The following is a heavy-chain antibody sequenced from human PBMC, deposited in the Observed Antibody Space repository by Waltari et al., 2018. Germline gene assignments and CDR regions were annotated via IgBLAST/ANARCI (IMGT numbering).Heavy chain of an antibody. CDR1: GYSFTSYD. CDR3: ARAAAPGKGAHWFDP. CDR2: VNPNSGNT. V-gene: IGHV1-8*01. Sequence: QVQLVQSGAEVRKPGASLKVSCTASGYSFTSYDINWVRQATGQGPEWMGWVNPNSGNTGYGQRFQDRLIMTTDTSMTTAYMELINVTSEDTAIYYCARAAAPGKGAHWFDPWGQGTLVIVSS. D-gene: IGHD1-26*01. J-gene: IGHJ5*02.